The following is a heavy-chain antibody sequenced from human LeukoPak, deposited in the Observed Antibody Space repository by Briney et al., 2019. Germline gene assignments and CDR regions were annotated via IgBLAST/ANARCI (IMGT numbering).Heavy chain of an antibody. CDR1: GYTLTELS. V-gene: IGHV1-24*01. Sequence: DSVKVSCKVSGYTLTELSMHWVRQAPGKGLEWMGGFDPEDGETIYAQKFQGRVTMTEDTSTDTAYMELSSLRSEDTAVYYCATAPELYYDSSGYFDYWGQGTLVTVSS. CDR2: FDPEDGET. CDR3: ATAPELYYDSSGYFDY. D-gene: IGHD3-22*01. J-gene: IGHJ4*02.